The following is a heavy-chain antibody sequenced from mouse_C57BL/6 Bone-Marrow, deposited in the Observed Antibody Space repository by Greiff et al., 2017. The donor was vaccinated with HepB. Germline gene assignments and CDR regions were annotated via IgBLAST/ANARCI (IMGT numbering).Heavy chain of an antibody. CDR1: GYTFTSYG. D-gene: IGHD1-1*01. V-gene: IGHV1-81*01. Sequence: QVHVKQSGAELARPGASVKLSCKASGYTFTSYGISWVKQRTGQGLEWIGEIYPRSGNTYYNEKFKGKATLTADKSSSTAYMELRSLTSEDSAVYFCARPHYYGSRWFAYWGQGTLVTVSA. J-gene: IGHJ3*01. CDR3: ARPHYYGSRWFAY. CDR2: IYPRSGNT.